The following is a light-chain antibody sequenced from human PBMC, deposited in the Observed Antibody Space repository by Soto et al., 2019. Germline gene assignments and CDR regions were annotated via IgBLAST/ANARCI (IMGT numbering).Light chain of an antibody. Sequence: EIVMTQSPATLSVSPGERATLSCRASQSVSSNLAWYQQKPGQAPRLLIYGASTRASGIPARFSGNGSGIEFTLTISSLQSEVFAVYYCQQYNNWPGYTFGQGTKLEIK. CDR1: QSVSSN. CDR2: GAS. V-gene: IGKV3-15*01. CDR3: QQYNNWPGYT. J-gene: IGKJ2*01.